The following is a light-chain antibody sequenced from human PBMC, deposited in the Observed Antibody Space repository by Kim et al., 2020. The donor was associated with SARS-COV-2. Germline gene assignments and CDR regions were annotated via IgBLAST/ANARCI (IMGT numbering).Light chain of an antibody. V-gene: IGLV6-57*03. CDR2: EDN. CDR1: SGSIASNY. J-gene: IGLJ2*01. CDR3: QSYDSSNVV. Sequence: GKPVTIPCTRSSGSIASNYVQWYQQRPGSAPTTVIYEDNQRPSGVPDRFSGSIDSSSNSASLTISGLKTEDEADYYCQSYDSSNVVFGGGTQLTVL.